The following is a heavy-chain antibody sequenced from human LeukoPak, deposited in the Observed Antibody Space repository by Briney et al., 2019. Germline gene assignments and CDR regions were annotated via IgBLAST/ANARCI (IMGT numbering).Heavy chain of an antibody. J-gene: IGHJ5*02. CDR2: TIPIFRTA. CDR3: ARGVIGGSYFNWFDP. CDR1: GGTFSSYA. Sequence: ASVKVSCKASGGTFSSYAISWVRQAPGQGLEWMGGTIPIFRTANYAQKFQGRVTITADESTSTAYMELSSLRSEDTAVYYCARGVIGGSYFNWFDPWGQGTLVTVSS. D-gene: IGHD1-26*01. V-gene: IGHV1-69*13.